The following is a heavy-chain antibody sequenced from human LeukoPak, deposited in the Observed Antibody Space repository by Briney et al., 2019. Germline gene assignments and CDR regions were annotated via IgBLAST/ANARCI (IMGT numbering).Heavy chain of an antibody. CDR2: IYYKGNT. CDR1: GGSISSRSYY. Sequence: SETLSLTCTVSGGSISSRSYYWGWIRQPPGKGLEWIGSIYYKGNTYLNPSLKSRVTISVDTSKNQFSLKLSSVTAADTAVYYCARDISKDAFDIWGQGTMVTVSS. CDR3: ARDISKDAFDI. J-gene: IGHJ3*02. V-gene: IGHV4-39*07.